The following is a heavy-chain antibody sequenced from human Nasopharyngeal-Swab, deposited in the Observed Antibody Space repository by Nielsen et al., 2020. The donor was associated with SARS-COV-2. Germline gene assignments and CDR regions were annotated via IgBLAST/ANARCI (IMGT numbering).Heavy chain of an antibody. J-gene: IGHJ4*02. CDR2: ISYDGNYK. Sequence: GESLKISCTASGFTLRKYVMYWVRQAPGMGLEWVASISYDGNYKSYADSVKGRFTVSRDDSENTLYLQVSSLKTEDTAVYYCARLGGSSWYFDYWGQGTLVTVSS. CDR3: ARLGGSSWYFDY. D-gene: IGHD6-13*01. V-gene: IGHV3-30-3*01. CDR1: GFTLRKYV.